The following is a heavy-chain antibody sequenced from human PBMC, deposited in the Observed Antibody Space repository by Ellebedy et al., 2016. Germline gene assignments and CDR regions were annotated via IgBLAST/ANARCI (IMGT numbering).Heavy chain of an antibody. CDR2: INSDGSST. Sequence: GGSLRLXXAASGFTFSSYSMNWVRQAPGKGLVWVSRINSDGSSTSYADSVKGRFTISRDNAKNTLYLQMNSLRAEDTAVYYCASYQGYWGQGTLVTVSS. V-gene: IGHV3-74*01. J-gene: IGHJ4*02. D-gene: IGHD3-16*02. CDR1: GFTFSSYS. CDR3: ASYQGY.